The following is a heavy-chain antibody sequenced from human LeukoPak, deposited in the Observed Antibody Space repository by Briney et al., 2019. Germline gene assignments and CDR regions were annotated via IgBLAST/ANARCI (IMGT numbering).Heavy chain of an antibody. D-gene: IGHD2-2*01. CDR1: CGSISSYY. J-gene: IGHJ5*02. Sequence: SVTLSLTYTVCCGSISSYYRSWIRQPPGKGLEWMGYIYYRGSTNYNPSLTSRVTISVGTSKNQFSLKLSSVTAAGTAVYYCARGGYCSSTSCYYSSGWFNWFDPWGQGTLVTVSS. CDR3: ARGGYCSSTSCYYSSGWFNWFDP. V-gene: IGHV4-59*07. CDR2: IYYRGST.